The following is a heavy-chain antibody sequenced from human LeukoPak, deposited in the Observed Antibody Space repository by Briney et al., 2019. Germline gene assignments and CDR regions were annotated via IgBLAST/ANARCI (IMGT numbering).Heavy chain of an antibody. CDR1: GFTFSSYG. J-gene: IGHJ4*02. V-gene: IGHV3-48*04. Sequence: GGSLRLSCAASGFTFSSYGMNWVRQAPGTGLQWVSYISSGRPTINYADSVRGRFTVSRDNAKSSLYLQMNNLRVEDTAVYYRAGGGAARPDYWGQGTLVTVSS. CDR2: ISSGRPTI. CDR3: AGGGAARPDY. D-gene: IGHD6-6*01.